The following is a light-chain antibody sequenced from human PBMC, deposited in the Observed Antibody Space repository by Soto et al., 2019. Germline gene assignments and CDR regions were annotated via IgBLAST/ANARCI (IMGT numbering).Light chain of an antibody. CDR1: QSVSSY. Sequence: IVLTQSPATLSLSPWERATLSCRASQSVSSYLAWYQQKPGQAPRLLIYDASNRATGIPARFSGSGSGTDFTLTISSLEPEDFAVYYCQQRCNWPLTFGQGTKVDI. J-gene: IGKJ1*01. CDR2: DAS. CDR3: QQRCNWPLT. V-gene: IGKV3-11*01.